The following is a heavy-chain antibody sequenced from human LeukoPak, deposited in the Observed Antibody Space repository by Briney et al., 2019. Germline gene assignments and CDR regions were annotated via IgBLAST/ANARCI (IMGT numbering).Heavy chain of an antibody. D-gene: IGHD6-19*01. V-gene: IGHV4-59*05. CDR3: ARHVSVAVTNFFDY. CDR2: IYYTGTT. J-gene: IGHJ4*02. Sequence: SETLSLTCTVSGGSISSYYWSWIRQPPGKGLEWIGSIYYTGTTYSNPSLKSRVTISVDTSKNQFSLRLSSVTAADTAVYYCARHVSVAVTNFFDYWGQGTLVTVSS. CDR1: GGSISSYY.